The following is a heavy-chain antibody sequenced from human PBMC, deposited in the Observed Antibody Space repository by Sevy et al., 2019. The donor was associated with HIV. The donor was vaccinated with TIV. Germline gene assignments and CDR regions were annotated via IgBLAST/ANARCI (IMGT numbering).Heavy chain of an antibody. D-gene: IGHD6-19*01. CDR1: GFNFRSYD. V-gene: IGHV1-8*02. CDR2: MNTNTGNT. J-gene: IGHJ6*02. CDR3: ARVSGWHLRYGLDV. Sequence: ASVKVSCKASGFNFRSYDIYWVRQAPGQGLEWMGWMNTNTGNTGFAQKFQGRVTMTRNSSISTAYMELSNLRSEDTAVYHCARVSGWHLRYGLDVWGQGTTVTVSS.